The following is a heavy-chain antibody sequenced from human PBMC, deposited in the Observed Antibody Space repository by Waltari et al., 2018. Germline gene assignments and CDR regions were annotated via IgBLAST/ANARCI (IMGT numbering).Heavy chain of an antibody. CDR3: ARDSRAAAVYYYYGMDV. D-gene: IGHD6-13*01. V-gene: IGHV3-48*03. Sequence: EVQLVESGGGLVQPGGSLRLSCAASGFTFSSYEMIWVRQAPGRGLEWVSYISSSGNTIYYADSVKGRFTISRDNAKNSLYLQMNSLRAEDTAVYYCARDSRAAAVYYYYGMDVWGQGTTVTVSS. J-gene: IGHJ6*02. CDR2: ISSSGNTI. CDR1: GFTFSSYE.